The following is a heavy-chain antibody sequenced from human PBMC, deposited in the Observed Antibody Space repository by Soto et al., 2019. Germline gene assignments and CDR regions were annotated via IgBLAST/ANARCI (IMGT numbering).Heavy chain of an antibody. Sequence: ASVKVSCKASGYTFTSYDINWVRQATGQGLEWMGWMNPNSGNTGYAQKFQGRVTMTRKTSISTAYMELSSLRSEDTAVYYCARSSRPADGDYYYYYMDVWGKGTTVTVSS. J-gene: IGHJ6*03. CDR2: MNPNSGNT. D-gene: IGHD4-17*01. CDR1: GYTFTSYD. V-gene: IGHV1-8*01. CDR3: ARSSRPADGDYYYYYMDV.